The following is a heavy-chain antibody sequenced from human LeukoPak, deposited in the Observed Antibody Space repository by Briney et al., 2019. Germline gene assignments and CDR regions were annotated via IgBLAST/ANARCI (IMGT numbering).Heavy chain of an antibody. D-gene: IGHD2-21*01. J-gene: IGHJ3*02. V-gene: IGHV4-61*02. Sequence: ASETLSLTCTVSGGSISCGSYYWSWIRQPAGRGLEWIGRIYTSGSTNYNPSLKSRVTISVDTSKNQFSLKLSSVTAADTAVYYCANSLAYCGGDCYLNAFDIWGQGTMVTVSS. CDR3: ANSLAYCGGDCYLNAFDI. CDR1: GGSISCGSYY. CDR2: IYTSGST.